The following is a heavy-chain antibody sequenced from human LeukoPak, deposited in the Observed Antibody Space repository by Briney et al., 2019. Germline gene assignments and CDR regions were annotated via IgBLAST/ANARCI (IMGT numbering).Heavy chain of an antibody. CDR1: GFTFDDYA. CDR3: AKSLGGYNSLFDY. Sequence: PGGSLRLSCAASGFTFDDYAMHWVRQAPGKGLEWVSGISWNSGSIGYADSVKGRFTISRDNAKNSLYLQMNSLRAEDTALYYCAKSLGGYNSLFDYWGQGTLVTVSS. D-gene: IGHD5-24*01. V-gene: IGHV3-9*01. CDR2: ISWNSGSI. J-gene: IGHJ4*02.